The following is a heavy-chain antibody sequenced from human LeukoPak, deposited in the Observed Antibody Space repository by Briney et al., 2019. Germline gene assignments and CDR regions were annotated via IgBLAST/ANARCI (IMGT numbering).Heavy chain of an antibody. CDR2: IYSGGST. V-gene: IGHV3-66*01. J-gene: IGHJ3*02. D-gene: IGHD1-26*01. Sequence: GGSLRLSCAASEFSVGSNYMTWVRQAPGKGLEWVSLIYSGGSTYYADSVKGRFTISRDNSKNTLYLQVNSLRAEDTAVYYCARGVVGATTDAFDIWGQGTMVTVSS. CDR1: EFSVGSNY. CDR3: ARGVVGATTDAFDI.